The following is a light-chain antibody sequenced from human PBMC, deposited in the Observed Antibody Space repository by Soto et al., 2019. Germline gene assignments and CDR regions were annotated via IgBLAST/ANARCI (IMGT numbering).Light chain of an antibody. J-gene: IGKJ4*01. CDR3: HQYAYEPLT. CDR2: HAS. V-gene: IGKV3-20*01. CDR1: RSVGRDY. Sequence: EIVLTQSPGTLSLSPGQSVTLSCRASRSVGRDYLAWFQHKPGQAPRLLIHHASTRATGVPDRFSGSGSGTDFTFTVSRLEAEDFAVYYCHQYAYEPLTCGGGTKLEIK.